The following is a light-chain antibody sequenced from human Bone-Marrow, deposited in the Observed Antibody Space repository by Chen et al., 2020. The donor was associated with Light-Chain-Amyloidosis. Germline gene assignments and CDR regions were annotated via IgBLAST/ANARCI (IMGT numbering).Light chain of an antibody. Sequence: SYELTQPPSVSVSPGQTARITCSGDDLPTKYAYWYQQKPGQAPVLVIHRDTERPSGISERFSGSSSGTPPTLTISGVQAEDDADYHCQSADSSGTYEVIFGGGTKLTVL. J-gene: IGLJ2*01. CDR1: DLPTKY. V-gene: IGLV3-25*03. CDR3: QSADSSGTYEVI. CDR2: RDT.